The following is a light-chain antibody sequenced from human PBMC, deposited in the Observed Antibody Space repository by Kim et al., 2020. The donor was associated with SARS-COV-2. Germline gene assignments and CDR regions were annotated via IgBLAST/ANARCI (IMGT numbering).Light chain of an antibody. J-gene: IGKJ1*01. CDR1: QGIRSD. CDR2: AAS. V-gene: IGKV1-17*01. CDR3: LQHNTYPWT. Sequence: DIQMIQSPSSLSASVGDRVTITCRASQGIRSDLGWYQQKAEKAPKRLVYAASILDSGVPSRFSGSASGTDFTLTISSLQPEDFATYYCLQHNTYPWTFGQGTKVDIK.